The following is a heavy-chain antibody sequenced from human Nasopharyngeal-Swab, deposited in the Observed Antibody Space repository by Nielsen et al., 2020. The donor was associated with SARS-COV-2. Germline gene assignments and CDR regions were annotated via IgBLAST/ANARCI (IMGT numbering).Heavy chain of an antibody. J-gene: IGHJ6*02. V-gene: IGHV3-21*01. Sequence: GESLKISCAASGFTFSSYSMNWVRQAPGKGLEWVSSISSSSSYIYYADSVKGRFTISRDNAKNSLYLQMNSLRAEDTAVYYCARCGPQILWFGENYYYGMDVWGQGTTVTVSS. D-gene: IGHD3-10*01. CDR1: GFTFSSYS. CDR3: ARCGPQILWFGENYYYGMDV. CDR2: ISSSSSYI.